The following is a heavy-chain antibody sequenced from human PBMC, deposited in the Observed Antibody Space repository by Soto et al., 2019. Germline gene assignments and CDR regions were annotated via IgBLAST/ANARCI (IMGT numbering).Heavy chain of an antibody. V-gene: IGHV1-18*01. CDR2: ISAYNGKT. J-gene: IGHJ4*02. Sequence: QVQLVQSGGEVKKPGASVKVSCKASGYTFTSYGISWVRQAPGQGLEWMGWISAYNGKTKYPQNLQGRVTVTTDTSTSTAYLELRSLISDYTAVYYCARDLSHLESVFRPFDYWGQGTLLTVSS. D-gene: IGHD1-1*01. CDR3: ARDLSHLESVFRPFDY. CDR1: GYTFTSYG.